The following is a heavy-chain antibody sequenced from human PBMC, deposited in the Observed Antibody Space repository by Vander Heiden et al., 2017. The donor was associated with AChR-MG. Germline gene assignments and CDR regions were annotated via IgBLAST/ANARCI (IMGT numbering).Heavy chain of an antibody. D-gene: IGHD6-6*01. CDR1: GGSFSGYY. J-gene: IGHJ4*02. CDR2: INQSGST. CDR3: ARKRAARPFDY. V-gene: IGHV4-34*01. Sequence: QVQLQQWGAGLLKPSETLSLTCAVYGGSFSGYYWSWIRQPPGKGLEWIGEINQSGSTNYNPSLKSRVTISVDTSKNQFSLKLSSVTAADTAVYYCARKRAARPFDYWGQGTLVTVSS.